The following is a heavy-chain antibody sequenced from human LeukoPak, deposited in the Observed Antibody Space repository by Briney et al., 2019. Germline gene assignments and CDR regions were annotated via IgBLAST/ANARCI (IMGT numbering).Heavy chain of an antibody. D-gene: IGHD1-1*01. CDR1: GFSFSNYH. CDR3: ARSAGTWFDP. J-gene: IGHJ5*02. Sequence: GGSLRLSCVDSGFSFSNYHMNWVRQAPGKGLEWVSYISSSGSTIYYADSVKGRFTISRDNAKNSLYLQMNSLRVEDTAVYYCARSAGTWFDPWGQGTLVTVSS. V-gene: IGHV3-48*03. CDR2: ISSSGSTI.